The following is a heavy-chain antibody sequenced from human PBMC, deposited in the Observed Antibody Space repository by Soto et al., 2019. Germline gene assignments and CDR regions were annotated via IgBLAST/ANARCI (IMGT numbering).Heavy chain of an antibody. CDR2: IYYSGST. V-gene: IGHV4-31*03. CDR1: GGSISSGGYY. J-gene: IGHJ6*02. CDR3: ARGGRRSPGMDV. Sequence: PSETLSLTCTVSGGSISSGGYYWSWFRQHPGKGLEWIGYIYYSGSTYYNPSLKSRVTISVDTSKNQFSLKLSSVTAADTAVYYCARGGRRSPGMDVWGQGTTVTVS.